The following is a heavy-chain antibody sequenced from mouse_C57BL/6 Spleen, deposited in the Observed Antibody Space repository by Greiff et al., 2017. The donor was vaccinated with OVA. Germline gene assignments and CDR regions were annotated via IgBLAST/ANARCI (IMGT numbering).Heavy chain of an antibody. D-gene: IGHD2-1*01. CDR1: GFTFSDYG. J-gene: IGHJ4*01. Sequence: DVKLVESGGGLVKPGGSLKLSCAASGFTFSDYGLHWVSQDPEQGLEWVAYISSGSSTIYYADTVKGRFTISRDNAKTTMFLQMTSLRSEDTDMYDCARDGNSLDDAMDYWGQGTSVTVSS. V-gene: IGHV5-17*01. CDR3: ARDGNSLDDAMDY. CDR2: ISSGSSTI.